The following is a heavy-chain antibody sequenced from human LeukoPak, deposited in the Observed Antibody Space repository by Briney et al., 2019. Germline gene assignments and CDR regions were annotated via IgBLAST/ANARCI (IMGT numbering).Heavy chain of an antibody. CDR1: GGTFSSYA. V-gene: IGHV1-69*13. CDR3: ARYAVPAAPYYYYYYMDV. J-gene: IGHJ6*03. CDR2: IIPIFGTA. D-gene: IGHD2-2*01. Sequence: SVQVSCKASGGTFSSYAISWVRQAPGQGLEWMGGIIPIFGTANYAQKFQGRVTITADESTSTAYMELSSLRSEVTAVYYCARYAVPAAPYYYYYYMDVWGKGTTVTVSS.